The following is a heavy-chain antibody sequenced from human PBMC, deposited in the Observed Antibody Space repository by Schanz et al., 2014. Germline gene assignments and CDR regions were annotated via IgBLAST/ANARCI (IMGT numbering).Heavy chain of an antibody. Sequence: QVQLVQSAPEVKKPGASVKVSCKASGYSFTTYGLNWVRQAPGQGPEWMGWISAFDDKTDYAQNFQGRLTVTRDTSTSTVNMELSSLRSEDTAVYYCARGGFFDSTSFDSWGQGTLVTVSS. CDR1: GYSFTTYG. D-gene: IGHD2-2*01. J-gene: IGHJ4*02. CDR3: ARGGFFDSTSFDS. CDR2: ISAFDDKT. V-gene: IGHV1-18*01.